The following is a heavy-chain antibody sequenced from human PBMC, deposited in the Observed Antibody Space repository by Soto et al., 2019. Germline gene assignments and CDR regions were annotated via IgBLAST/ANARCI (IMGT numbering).Heavy chain of an antibody. CDR2: ISSSGSTT. V-gene: IGHV3-11*01. D-gene: IGHD4-4*01. J-gene: IGHJ5*02. CDR3: VRDKYSNYVHYFDP. CDR1: GFTFRDYY. Sequence: QVQLVESGGGLVKPGGSLRLSCAGSGFTFRDYYMGWIRQAPGKGLEWVSYISSSGSTTYYAASVKGRFTISRDNAKNSLYLQMTSLRAEDTAIYYCVRDKYSNYVHYFDPWGQGTLVNVSS.